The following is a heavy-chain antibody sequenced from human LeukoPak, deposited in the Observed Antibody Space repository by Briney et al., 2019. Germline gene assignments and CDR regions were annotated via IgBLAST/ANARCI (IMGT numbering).Heavy chain of an antibody. J-gene: IGHJ3*02. Sequence: SETLSLTCAVYGGSFSGYYWSWIRQPPGKGLEWIGEINHSGSTNYNPSLKSRVTISVDTSKNQFSLKLSSVTAADTAVYYCARHATYSLDAFDIWGQGAMVTVSS. CDR3: ARHATYSLDAFDI. CDR1: GGSFSGYY. V-gene: IGHV4-34*01. CDR2: INHSGST. D-gene: IGHD1-1*01.